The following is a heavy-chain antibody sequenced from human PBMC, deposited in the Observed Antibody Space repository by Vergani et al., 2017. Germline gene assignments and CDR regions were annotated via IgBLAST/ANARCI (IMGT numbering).Heavy chain of an antibody. CDR1: GFTFSSYS. V-gene: IGHV3-21*04. CDR2: ISSSSSYI. J-gene: IGHJ4*02. CDR3: AKMGSYYAGPYYFDY. Sequence: EVQLVESGGGLVKPGGSLRLSCAASGFTFSSYSMNWVRQAPGKGLEWVSSISSSSSYIYYADSVKGRFTISRDNAKNSLYLQMNSLRAEDTAVYYCAKMGSYYAGPYYFDYWGQGTLVTVSS. D-gene: IGHD1-26*01.